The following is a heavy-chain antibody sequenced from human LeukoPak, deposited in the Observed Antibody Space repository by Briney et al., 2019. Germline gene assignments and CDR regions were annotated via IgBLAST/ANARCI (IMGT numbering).Heavy chain of an antibody. J-gene: IGHJ3*01. V-gene: IGHV3-23*01. CDR1: GFTFSNAW. D-gene: IGHD4-17*01. Sequence: GGSLRLSCAASGFTFSNAWMTWVRQAPGKGLEWVSSIKGSGGGSSYADSVKGRFTMTRDNSKSTLYLQMNSLRAGDTAVYFCGRDPNGDYVGAFEFWGQGTLVTVSS. CDR2: IKGSGGGS. CDR3: GRDPNGDYVGAFEF.